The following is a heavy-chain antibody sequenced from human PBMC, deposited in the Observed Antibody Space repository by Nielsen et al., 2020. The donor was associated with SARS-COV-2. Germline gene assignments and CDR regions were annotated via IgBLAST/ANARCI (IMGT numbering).Heavy chain of an antibody. V-gene: IGHV3-33*01. CDR1: GFTFSSYG. CDR3: ASSSPVYYFDY. J-gene: IGHJ4*02. D-gene: IGHD6-13*01. CDR2: IWYDGSNK. Sequence: GESLKISCAASGFTFSSYGMHWVRQAPGKGLEWVAVIWYDGSNKYYADSVKGRFTISRDNSKNTLYLQMNSLRAEDTAVYYCASSSPVYYFDYWGQGTLVTVSS.